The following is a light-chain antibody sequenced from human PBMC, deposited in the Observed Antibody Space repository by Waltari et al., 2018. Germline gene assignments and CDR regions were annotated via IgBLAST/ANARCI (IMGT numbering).Light chain of an antibody. CDR2: DES. CDR1: RAINNY. V-gene: IGKV1-33*01. J-gene: IGKJ1*01. CDR3: QHYDGVPPWT. Sequence: DIQMTQSPSSLSASVGTRVTITCQVSRAINNYLHRYQQKPGQAPKLLIYDESTLETGVPSRFSGSGSGTDFVFTISRLQPEDIATYYCQHYDGVPPWTFGQGTRVDFK.